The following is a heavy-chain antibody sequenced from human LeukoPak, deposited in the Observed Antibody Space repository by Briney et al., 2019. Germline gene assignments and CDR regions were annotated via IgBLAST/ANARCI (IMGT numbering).Heavy chain of an antibody. J-gene: IGHJ3*02. CDR1: GYSFTSYW. CDR3: ARIPLDSSGYYYAGDGFDI. V-gene: IGHV5-10-1*01. D-gene: IGHD3-22*01. Sequence: GESRKISCKGSGYSFTSYWITWVRQMPGKGLEWMGKIDPSDSYTNYSPSLQGHVTISADKSISTAYLQWSSLKASDTAMYYCARIPLDSSGYYYAGDGFDIWGQGTMVTVSS. CDR2: IDPSDSYT.